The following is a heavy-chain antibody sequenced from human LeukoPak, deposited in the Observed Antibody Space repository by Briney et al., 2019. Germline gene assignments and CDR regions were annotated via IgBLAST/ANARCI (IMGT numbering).Heavy chain of an antibody. CDR2: IKSKTDGGTT. Sequence: GGSLRLSCAASGFTFSNAWMSWVRQAPGKGLEWVGRIKSKTDGGTTDYAAPVKGRFTISRDDSKNTLYLQMNSLKTEDTAVYYCTTDRVGYSSDFDYWGQGTLVTVSS. J-gene: IGHJ4*02. V-gene: IGHV3-15*01. D-gene: IGHD5-18*01. CDR1: GFTFSNAW. CDR3: TTDRVGYSSDFDY.